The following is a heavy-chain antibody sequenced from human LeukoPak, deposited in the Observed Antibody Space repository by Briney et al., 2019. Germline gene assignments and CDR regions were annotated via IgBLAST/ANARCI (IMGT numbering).Heavy chain of an antibody. J-gene: IGHJ3*02. V-gene: IGHV1-69*13. D-gene: IGHD6-6*01. Sequence: SVKVSCKASGGTFSSYAISWVRQAPGQGLEWMGGIIPIFGTANYAQKFQGRVTITADESTSTAYMELSSLRSEDTAVYYCAVHSIAARPVAFDIWGQGTMVTVSS. CDR1: GGTFSSYA. CDR2: IIPIFGTA. CDR3: AVHSIAARPVAFDI.